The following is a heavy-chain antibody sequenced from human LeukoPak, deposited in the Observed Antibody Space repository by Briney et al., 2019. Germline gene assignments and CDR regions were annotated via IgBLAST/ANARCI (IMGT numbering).Heavy chain of an antibody. CDR2: ISPYDGNA. Sequence: ASVKVSCKASHYTFASYGLSWVRQAPGQGLQWVGWISPYDGNADYAQRFQARVTMTIDRATRTVYMDLKRLRLDDTAVYYCVRVWPPNAVDRGMTYSYFNALDVWGQGTTVIVSS. CDR3: VRVWPPNAVDRGMTYSYFNALDV. D-gene: IGHD1-1*01. CDR1: HYTFASYG. V-gene: IGHV1-18*01. J-gene: IGHJ6*02.